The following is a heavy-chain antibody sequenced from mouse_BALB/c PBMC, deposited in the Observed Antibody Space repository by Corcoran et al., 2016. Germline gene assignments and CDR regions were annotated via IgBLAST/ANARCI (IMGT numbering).Heavy chain of an antibody. CDR1: GYTFTNYG. CDR3: ARGMITRSMDY. D-gene: IGHD2-4*01. CDR2: INTYTGEP. Sequence: QIQLVQSGPELKKPGETVKISCKASGYTFTNYGMNWVKQAPGKGLKWMGWINTYTGEPTYADDFKGRFAFSLETSASTAYLQINNLKNEDTATDFCARGMITRSMDYWGQGTSVTVSS. J-gene: IGHJ4*01. V-gene: IGHV9-3-1*01.